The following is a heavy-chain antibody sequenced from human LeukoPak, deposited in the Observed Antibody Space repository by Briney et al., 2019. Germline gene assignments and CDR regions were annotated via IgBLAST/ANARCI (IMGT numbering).Heavy chain of an antibody. CDR2: ISYSGTT. CDR3: ASHPTDISIDVILAP. CDR1: GGSISSSFYY. D-gene: IGHD3/OR15-3a*01. J-gene: IGHJ5*02. V-gene: IGHV4-39*07. Sequence: PSETLSLTCTVSGGSISSSFYYWAWIRQPPGKGLEWIGSISYSGTTYYNPSLKSPVTISLDTSKNHFSLKLNSVTAADTAVYYCASHPTDISIDVILAPWGQGTLVTVSS.